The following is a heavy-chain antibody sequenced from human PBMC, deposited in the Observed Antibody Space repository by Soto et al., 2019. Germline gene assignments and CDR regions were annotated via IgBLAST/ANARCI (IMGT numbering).Heavy chain of an antibody. CDR3: EKGHSDYPRKSCDFDL. V-gene: IGHV3-9*01. Sequence: EVQLVESGGGLVQPGRSLRLSCAASGFTFVDYAMHWVRQAPGKGLEWVSGISWNSGSVGYADSVKSRFTISRDNAKNSLYLQMNSLRAEDTALYYCEKGHSDYPRKSCDFDLWGQGTLITVSS. CDR2: ISWNSGSV. J-gene: IGHJ4*02. D-gene: IGHD5-12*01. CDR1: GFTFVDYA.